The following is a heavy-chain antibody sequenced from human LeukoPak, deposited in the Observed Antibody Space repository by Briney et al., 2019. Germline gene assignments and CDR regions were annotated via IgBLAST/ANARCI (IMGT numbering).Heavy chain of an antibody. J-gene: IGHJ4*02. Sequence: PGGSLKLSCAASGFTFSSHSMNWVRQAPGKGLEWVSSISSSSSYIYYADSVKGRFTISRDNAKNSLYLQMNSLRAEDTAVYYCARDTAGYCSGGSCYGVYFDYWGQGTLVTVSS. V-gene: IGHV3-21*01. D-gene: IGHD2-15*01. CDR2: ISSSSSYI. CDR3: ARDTAGYCSGGSCYGVYFDY. CDR1: GFTFSSHS.